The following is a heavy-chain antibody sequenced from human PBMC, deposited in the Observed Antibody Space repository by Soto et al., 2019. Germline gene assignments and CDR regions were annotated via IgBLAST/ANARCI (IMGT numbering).Heavy chain of an antibody. Sequence: GASVKVSCKASGYTFTTYALHWVRQAPGQRLEWMGWINAGSGNTKYSQNFQGRVTITRDTSASTAYMDLSSLRSDDTAVYYCARDLRSGYSYNGRDVWGQGTTVTVSS. J-gene: IGHJ6*02. V-gene: IGHV1-3*01. D-gene: IGHD2-15*01. CDR3: ARDLRSGYSYNGRDV. CDR2: INAGSGNT. CDR1: GYTFTTYA.